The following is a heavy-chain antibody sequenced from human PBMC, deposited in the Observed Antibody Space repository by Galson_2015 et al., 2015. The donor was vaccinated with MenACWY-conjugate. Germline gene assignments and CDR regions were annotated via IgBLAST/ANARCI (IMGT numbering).Heavy chain of an antibody. D-gene: IGHD6-13*01. CDR2: IDPSDSYT. Sequence: QSGAEVKKPGESLKISCKGSGYSFTSYWIGWVRQMPGKGLEWMGRIDPSDSYTNYSPSFQGHVTIPADKSISTAHLQWSSLKASDTAMYYCASHPTAAGTDNWFDPWGQGTLVTVSS. CDR1: GYSFTSYW. J-gene: IGHJ5*02. CDR3: ASHPTAAGTDNWFDP. V-gene: IGHV5-10-1*01.